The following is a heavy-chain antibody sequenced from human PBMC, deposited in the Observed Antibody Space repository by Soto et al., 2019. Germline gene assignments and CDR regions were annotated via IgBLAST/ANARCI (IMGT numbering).Heavy chain of an antibody. CDR3: AKDLSDSSGYYRYYFDY. CDR1: GFTFDDYA. Sequence: DVQLVESGGGLVQPGRSLRLSCAASGFTFDDYAMHWVRQAPGKGLEWVSGISWNSGSIGYADSVKGRFTISRDNAKNSLYLQMNSLRAEDTALYYCAKDLSDSSGYYRYYFDYWGQGTLVTVSS. J-gene: IGHJ4*02. V-gene: IGHV3-9*01. D-gene: IGHD3-22*01. CDR2: ISWNSGSI.